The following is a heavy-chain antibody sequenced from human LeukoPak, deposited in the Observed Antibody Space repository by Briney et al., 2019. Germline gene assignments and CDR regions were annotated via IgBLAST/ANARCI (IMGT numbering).Heavy chain of an antibody. Sequence: SETLSLTCTVSGGSISSSSYYWGWIRQPPGKGLEWIGSIHYSGSTYYNPSLKSRVTISVDTSKNQFSLKLSSVTAADTAVYYCASRDCSGGSCYSEDYWGQGTLVTVSS. CDR2: IHYSGST. CDR3: ASRDCSGGSCYSEDY. V-gene: IGHV4-39*07. D-gene: IGHD2-15*01. J-gene: IGHJ4*02. CDR1: GGSISSSSYY.